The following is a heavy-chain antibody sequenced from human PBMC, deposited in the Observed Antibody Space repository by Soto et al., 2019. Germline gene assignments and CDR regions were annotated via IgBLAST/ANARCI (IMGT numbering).Heavy chain of an antibody. Sequence: SVKVSCKASGGTFSSYAISWVRQAPGQGLEWMGGIIPIFGTANYAQKFQGRVTITADESTSTAYMELSSLRSEDTAVYYCVRDPYCSGGSCYGYWFDPWGQGTLVTVSS. V-gene: IGHV1-69*13. J-gene: IGHJ5*02. CDR2: IIPIFGTA. CDR1: GGTFSSYA. D-gene: IGHD2-15*01. CDR3: VRDPYCSGGSCYGYWFDP.